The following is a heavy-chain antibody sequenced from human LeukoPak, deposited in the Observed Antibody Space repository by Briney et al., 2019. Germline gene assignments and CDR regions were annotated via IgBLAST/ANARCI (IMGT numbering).Heavy chain of an antibody. J-gene: IGHJ4*02. Sequence: GGSLRLSCVASGFTFSSYAMNWVRQAPGKGLEWVSAISGSGVTTHYAGSVKGRFSISRDNSKNTLYLQMNSLRAEDTAVYYCTRDWRNLGYDYWGQGTLVTVSS. D-gene: IGHD5-12*01. V-gene: IGHV3-23*01. CDR2: ISGSGVTT. CDR3: TRDWRNLGYDY. CDR1: GFTFSSYA.